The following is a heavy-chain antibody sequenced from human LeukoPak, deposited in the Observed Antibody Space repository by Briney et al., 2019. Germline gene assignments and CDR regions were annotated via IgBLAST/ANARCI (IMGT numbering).Heavy chain of an antibody. Sequence: SQTLSLTCTVSGGSISSSSYYWGWIRQPPGKGLEWIGSIYYSGSTYYNPSLKSRVTISVDTSKNQFSLKLSSVTAADTAVYYCARSGNFRYFDWLSPSDVGYFDYWGQGTLVTVSS. CDR3: ARSGNFRYFDWLSPSDVGYFDY. CDR1: GGSISSSSYY. J-gene: IGHJ4*02. CDR2: IYYSGST. V-gene: IGHV4-39*07. D-gene: IGHD3-9*01.